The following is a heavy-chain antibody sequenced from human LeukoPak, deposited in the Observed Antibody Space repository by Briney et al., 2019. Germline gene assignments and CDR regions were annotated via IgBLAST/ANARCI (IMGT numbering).Heavy chain of an antibody. CDR3: ARDEGVGDRGAY. CDR2: ISAYNGDT. Sequence: ASVKVSCKASGYTFTSYGISWVRQAPGQGLEWMGWISAYNGDTNYAQKLQDRATMTTDTSTSTAYMELRSLRSDDTAMYYCARDEGVGDRGAYWGQGTLVTVSS. CDR1: GYTFTSYG. J-gene: IGHJ4*02. V-gene: IGHV1-18*01. D-gene: IGHD3-16*01.